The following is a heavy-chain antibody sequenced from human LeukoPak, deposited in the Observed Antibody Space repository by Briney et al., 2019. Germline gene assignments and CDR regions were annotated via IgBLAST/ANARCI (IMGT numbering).Heavy chain of an antibody. Sequence: ASVKVSCKASGYTLTGYYMHWVRQAPGQGLEWMGWINPNSGGTNYAQKFQGRVTMTRDTSISTAYMELSRLRSDDTAVYYCARDQSLSRYCSSTSCPHFDYWGQGTLVTVSS. D-gene: IGHD2-2*01. CDR2: INPNSGGT. J-gene: IGHJ4*02. CDR3: ARDQSLSRYCSSTSCPHFDY. V-gene: IGHV1-2*02. CDR1: GYTLTGYY.